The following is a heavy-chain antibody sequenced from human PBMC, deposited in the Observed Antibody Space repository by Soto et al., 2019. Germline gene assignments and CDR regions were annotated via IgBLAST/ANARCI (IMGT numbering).Heavy chain of an antibody. D-gene: IGHD1-26*01. V-gene: IGHV4-31*03. CDR3: ARVDTSMGATCVSY. CDR1: DGSISSGGYY. Sequence: VQLQESGPGLVKPSQTLSLTCTVSDGSISSGGYYWSWIRQHPGKGLEWIGYIYYSGSTYYNPSLKSRVTISVDTSKNQFSLKLSSVTAADTAVSYCARVDTSMGATCVSYWGQGTLVTVSS. CDR2: IYYSGST. J-gene: IGHJ4*02.